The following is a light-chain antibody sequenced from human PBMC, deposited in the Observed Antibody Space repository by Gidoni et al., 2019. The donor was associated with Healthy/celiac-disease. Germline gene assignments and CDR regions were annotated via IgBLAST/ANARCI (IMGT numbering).Light chain of an antibody. CDR1: QSISSW. Sequence: DIPMTQSPSTLSASVGDRVTITCRASQSISSWLAWYQQKPGKAPKLLIYDASGLESGVPSRFSGSGSGTEFTLTISSLQPYDFATYYRQQYNSYSWTFGQGTKVEIK. CDR2: DAS. V-gene: IGKV1-5*01. CDR3: QQYNSYSWT. J-gene: IGKJ1*01.